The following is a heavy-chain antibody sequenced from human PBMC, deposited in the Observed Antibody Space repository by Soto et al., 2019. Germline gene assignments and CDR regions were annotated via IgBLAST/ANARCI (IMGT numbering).Heavy chain of an antibody. CDR2: IKSKTDGGTT. J-gene: IGHJ6*03. CDR3: TTDSLKPGYYYYYYMDV. V-gene: IGHV3-15*01. Sequence: GGPLRLSCAASGFTFSNAWMSWVRQAPGKGLEWVGRIKSKTDGGTTDYAEPVKGRFTISRDDSKNTLYLQMNSLKTEDTAVYYCTTDSLKPGYYYYYYMDVWGKGTTVTVSS. CDR1: GFTFSNAW.